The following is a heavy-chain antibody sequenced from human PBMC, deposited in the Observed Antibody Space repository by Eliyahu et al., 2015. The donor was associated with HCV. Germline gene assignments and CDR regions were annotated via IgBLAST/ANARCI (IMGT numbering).Heavy chain of an antibody. CDR1: GFXFSNXA. CDR2: IWYDGSNK. J-gene: IGHJ4*02. Sequence: QVQLVESGGGVVQPGRSLRLSCAASGFXFSNXAMHWVRQAPGKGLEWVAVIWYDGSNKYYAGSVKGRFTISRDNSKNTLYLQMNSLRADDTAVYYCARDPSFGYTYGAYFDYWGQGTLVTVSS. V-gene: IGHV3-33*01. D-gene: IGHD5-18*01. CDR3: ARDPSFGYTYGAYFDY.